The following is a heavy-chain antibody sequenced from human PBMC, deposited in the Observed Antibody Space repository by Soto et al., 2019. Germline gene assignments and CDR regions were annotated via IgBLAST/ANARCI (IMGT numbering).Heavy chain of an antibody. D-gene: IGHD6-13*01. J-gene: IGHJ4*02. V-gene: IGHV1-3*01. CDR2: INAGNGNT. CDR1: GYTFTSYA. Sequence: ASVKVSCKASGYTFTSYAMHWVRQAPGQRLEWMGWINAGNGNTKYSQKFQGRVTITRDTSASTAYMELSSLRSEDTAVYYCARDPSRAGYFDYWGQGTLVTVSS. CDR3: ARDPSRAGYFDY.